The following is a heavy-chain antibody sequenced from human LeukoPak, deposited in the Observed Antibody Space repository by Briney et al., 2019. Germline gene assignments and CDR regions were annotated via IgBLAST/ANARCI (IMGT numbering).Heavy chain of an antibody. J-gene: IGHJ4*02. Sequence: QSGGSPRLSCAASGFSFSTYSMNWVRQAPGKGLEWVSYIRSSGSTIYYADSVKGRFTISRDNAKNSLYLQMNSLRAEDTAVYYCARGDSGSYYFDYWGQGTLVPVSS. D-gene: IGHD1-26*01. CDR3: ARGDSGSYYFDY. CDR2: IRSSGSTI. CDR1: GFSFSTYS. V-gene: IGHV3-48*04.